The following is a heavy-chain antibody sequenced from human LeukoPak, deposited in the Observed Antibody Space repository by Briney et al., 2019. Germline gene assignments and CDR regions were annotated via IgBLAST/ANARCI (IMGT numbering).Heavy chain of an antibody. V-gene: IGHV4-34*01. CDR1: GGSFSGYY. J-gene: IGHJ4*02. D-gene: IGHD3-10*01. CDR3: ARAPTYGRIDY. Sequence: SETLSLTCAVYGGSFSGYYWTWIRQPPEKGLEWIGEINHSGSTNYNPSLKSRVTISVDTSKNQFSLKLSSVTAADTAVYYCARAPTYGRIDYWGQGTLVTVSS. CDR2: INHSGST.